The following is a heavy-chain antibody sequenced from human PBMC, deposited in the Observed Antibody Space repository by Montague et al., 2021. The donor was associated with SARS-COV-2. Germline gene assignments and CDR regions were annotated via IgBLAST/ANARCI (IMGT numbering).Heavy chain of an antibody. J-gene: IGHJ5*02. Sequence: SETLSLTCAVSGDSITGSHWWGWIRQPPGKGLEWIGSIYYSGSTYYNPSLKSRVTISVDTSKNQFSLKLSSVTAADTAVYYCARKEMKYSSIWSTGGNWFDPWGQGTLSPSPQ. CDR1: GDSITGSHW. V-gene: IGHV4-39*01. CDR3: ARKEMKYSSIWSTGGNWFDP. D-gene: IGHD6-13*01. CDR2: IYYSGST.